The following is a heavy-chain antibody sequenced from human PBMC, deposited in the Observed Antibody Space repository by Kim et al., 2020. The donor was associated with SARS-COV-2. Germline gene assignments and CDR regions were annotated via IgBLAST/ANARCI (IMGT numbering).Heavy chain of an antibody. D-gene: IGHD6-6*01. Sequence: SETLSLTCAVYGGSFSGYYWSWIRQPPGKGLEWIGEINHSGSTNYNPSPKSRVTISVDTSKNQFSLKLSSVTAADTAVSYCARASWEFSSSPYGYYYYYMDVWGEGTTVTVSS. CDR3: ARASWEFSSSPYGYYYYYMDV. J-gene: IGHJ6*03. V-gene: IGHV4-34*01. CDR2: INHSGST. CDR1: GGSFSGYY.